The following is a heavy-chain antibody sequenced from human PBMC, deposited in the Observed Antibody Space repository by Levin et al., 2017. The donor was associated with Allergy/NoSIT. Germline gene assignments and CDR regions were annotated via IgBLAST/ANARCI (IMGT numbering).Heavy chain of an antibody. CDR2: ILHTGST. D-gene: IGHD3-10*01. J-gene: IGHJ5*02. V-gene: IGHV4-4*02. Sequence: PGGSLRLSCAVSGGSISSGNWWSWVRQPPGKGLQWIGEILHTGSTNYNPSLKSRVTISVDKSKNQFSLKVNSVTAADTAVYYCATEVVRGVSSWGQGTLVSVSS. CDR3: ATEVVRGVSS. CDR1: GGSISSGNW.